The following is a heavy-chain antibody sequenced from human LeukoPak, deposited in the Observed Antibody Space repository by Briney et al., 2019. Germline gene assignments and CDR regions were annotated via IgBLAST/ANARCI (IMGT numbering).Heavy chain of an antibody. Sequence: SQTLSLTCTVSGGSISGSSYYWSWIRQPAGKGLEWIGRIYTSGSTNYNPSLKSRVTISIDTSKNQFSLELSSVTAADTAVYYCARSLGNYDSSGYYYVLADYWGQGTLVTVSS. J-gene: IGHJ4*02. V-gene: IGHV4-61*02. D-gene: IGHD3-22*01. CDR3: ARSLGNYDSSGYYYVLADY. CDR2: IYTSGST. CDR1: GGSISGSSYY.